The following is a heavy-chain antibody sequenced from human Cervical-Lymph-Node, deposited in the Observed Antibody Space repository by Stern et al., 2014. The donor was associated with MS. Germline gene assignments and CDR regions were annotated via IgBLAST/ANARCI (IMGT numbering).Heavy chain of an antibody. CDR3: TPDYDYYGMDV. CDR1: GFTFSNAW. J-gene: IGHJ6*02. CDR2: IKSKTDGGTT. Sequence: EVQLVESGGGLVKPGGSLRLSCAASGFTFSNAWMSWVRQAPGKGLEWVGRIKSKTDGGTTDYAAPVKGRFTISRDDSKNTLYLQMNSLKTEDTAVYYCTPDYDYYGMDVWGQGTTVTVSS. V-gene: IGHV3-15*01.